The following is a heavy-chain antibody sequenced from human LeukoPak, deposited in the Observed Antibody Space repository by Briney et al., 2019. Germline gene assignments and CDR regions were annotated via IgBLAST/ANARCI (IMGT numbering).Heavy chain of an antibody. D-gene: IGHD3-22*01. CDR2: IIPIFGTA. J-gene: IGHJ4*02. CDR1: GGTFSSYA. V-gene: IGHV1-69*13. CDR3: ARSLYYYDSSGLGYY. Sequence: ASVKVSCKASGGTFSSYAISWVRQAPGQGLEWMGGIIPIFGTANYAQKFQGRVTITADESTSTAYMELSSLRSEDTAVYYCARSLYYYDSSGLGYYWGQGTLVTVSS.